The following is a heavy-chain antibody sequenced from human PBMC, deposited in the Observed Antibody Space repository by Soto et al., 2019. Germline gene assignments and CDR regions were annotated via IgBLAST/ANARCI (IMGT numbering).Heavy chain of an antibody. CDR3: AAGGGLPRYY. D-gene: IGHD5-12*01. Sequence: SETLSLTGAPSGSPISTLGYSWSWIRQPPGKGLEWIGYIYHSGSTYYNPSLKSRVTISVDRSKNQFSLNLSSVTAADTAVYYCAAGGGLPRYYWGQG. J-gene: IGHJ4*02. CDR1: GSPISTLGYS. V-gene: IGHV4-30-2*01. CDR2: IYHSGST.